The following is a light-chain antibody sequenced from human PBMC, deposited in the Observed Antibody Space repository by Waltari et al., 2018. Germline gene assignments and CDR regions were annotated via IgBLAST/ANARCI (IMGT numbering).Light chain of an antibody. CDR1: QSISSW. V-gene: IGKV1-5*03. CDR2: KAS. Sequence: DIQMTQSPSTLSASVGDRVTITCRASQSISSWLAWYQQKPGKAPKLLIYKASSLESGVPSRFSGSGSGTEFTLTISSLQPDDFATYYCQQYNSYLWTFGQGTKLGIK. CDR3: QQYNSYLWT. J-gene: IGKJ2*02.